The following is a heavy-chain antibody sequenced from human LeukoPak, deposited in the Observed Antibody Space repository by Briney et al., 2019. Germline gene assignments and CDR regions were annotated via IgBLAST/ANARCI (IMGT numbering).Heavy chain of an antibody. V-gene: IGHV1-24*01. CDR2: FDPEDGET. Sequence: ASVKVSCKVSGYILTELLMHWVRQAPGKGLEWMGGFDPEDGETIYAQKFQGRVTMTEDTSTDTAYMELSSLRPEDTAVYYCARDFIVGATSIFNGFDYWGQGTLVTVSS. J-gene: IGHJ4*02. D-gene: IGHD1-26*01. CDR1: GYILTELL. CDR3: ARDFIVGATSIFNGFDY.